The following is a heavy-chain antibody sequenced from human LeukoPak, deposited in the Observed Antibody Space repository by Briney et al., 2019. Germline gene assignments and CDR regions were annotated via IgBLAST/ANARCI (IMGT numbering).Heavy chain of an antibody. J-gene: IGHJ3*02. CDR1: GYTFTTYG. D-gene: IGHD1-26*01. CDR2: INPNSGGT. CDR3: ARNRWEPYHNDAFDI. V-gene: IGHV1-18*01. Sequence: ASVKVSCKASGYTFTTYGLSWVRQAPGQGLEWMGWINPNSGGTNYAQKLQGRVTMTTNTSTSTAYMDLRSLRSDDTAVYYCARNRWEPYHNDAFDIWGQGTMVTVSS.